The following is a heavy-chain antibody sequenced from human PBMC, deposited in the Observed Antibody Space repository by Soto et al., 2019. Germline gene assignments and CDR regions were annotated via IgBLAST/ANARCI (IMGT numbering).Heavy chain of an antibody. Sequence: ASVKVSCKASGYTFTSYAMHWVRQAPGQRLEWMGWINAGNGNTKYSQKFQGRVTITRDTSASTAYMELSSLRSEDTAVYYCARDMVTGFLEWLGNWFDPWGQGTLVTVS. V-gene: IGHV1-3*01. CDR2: INAGNGNT. CDR1: GYTFTSYA. D-gene: IGHD3-3*01. J-gene: IGHJ5*02. CDR3: ARDMVTGFLEWLGNWFDP.